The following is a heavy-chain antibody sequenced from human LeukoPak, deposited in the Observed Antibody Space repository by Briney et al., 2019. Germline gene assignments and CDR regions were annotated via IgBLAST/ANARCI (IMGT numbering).Heavy chain of an antibody. CDR3: ARISHWNVLA. V-gene: IGHV3-21*01. Sequence: PGGSLRLSCAASGFSFSTYSMNWIRQAPGKGLEWVSSINSDSIWIYYADSVRGRFTISRDNAKNSQYLQMNSLRAEDTAVYYCARISHWNVLAWGQGTLVTVSS. D-gene: IGHD1-1*01. CDR1: GFSFSTYS. J-gene: IGHJ5*02. CDR2: INSDSIWI.